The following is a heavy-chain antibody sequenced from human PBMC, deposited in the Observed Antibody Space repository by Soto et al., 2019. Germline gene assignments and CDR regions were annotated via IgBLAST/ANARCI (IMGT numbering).Heavy chain of an antibody. V-gene: IGHV1-69*01. J-gene: IGHJ6*02. D-gene: IGHD6-13*01. CDR2: IIPIFGTA. CDR3: ASGAAAGTYEGYYYYYGMDV. CDR1: GGTFSSYA. Sequence: QVQLVQSGAEVKKPGSSVKVSCKASGGTFSSYAISWVRQAPGQGLEWMGGIIPIFGTANYAQKFQGRVTITAEESTSTAYMELSSLRSEDTAVYYCASGAAAGTYEGYYYYYGMDVWGQGTTVTVSS.